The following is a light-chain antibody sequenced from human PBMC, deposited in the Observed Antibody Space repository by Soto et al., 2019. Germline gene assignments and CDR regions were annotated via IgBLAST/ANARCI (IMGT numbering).Light chain of an antibody. CDR1: SSDVGAYEH. V-gene: IGLV2-14*03. CDR2: DVN. CDR3: SSYSTTTVLV. J-gene: IGLJ1*01. Sequence: QSVLTQPASVSVSPGQSVTISCTGASSDVGAYEHVSWYQQHPGRAPKLVLYDVNNRPSGVSNHFSGSKSGNTASLVISGLQANDEADYYCSSYSTTTVLVFGSGTKVTVL.